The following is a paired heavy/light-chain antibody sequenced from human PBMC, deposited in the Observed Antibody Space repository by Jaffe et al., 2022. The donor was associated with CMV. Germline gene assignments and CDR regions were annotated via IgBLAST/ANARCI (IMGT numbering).Light chain of an antibody. Sequence: QSVLTQPPSASGTPGQTVTISCSGSTSNIGSNSVSWYQQLPGTAPKLLIYETHQRPSGVPDRFSGSKSGTSAALAISGLQSEDEADYYCAVWDDSLNGHWVFGGGTNLAVL. CDR1: TSNIGSNS. CDR3: AVWDDSLNGHWV. J-gene: IGLJ3*02. CDR2: ETH. V-gene: IGLV1-44*01.
Heavy chain of an antibody. CDR1: GDSIRGSSYH. CDR3: GRRFSAYDPFDH. V-gene: IGHV4-39*02. D-gene: IGHD3-16*01. Sequence: QLQLHESGPGLVKPSEALSLTCTVSGDSIRGSSYHWGWIRQPPGKGLEWIGNIYYTGSPYYNPSLKSRVTIFVDTSKNNFSLKLTSVTAADTAVYYCGRRFSAYDPFDHWGQGTLVTVSS. CDR2: IYYTGSP. J-gene: IGHJ4*02.